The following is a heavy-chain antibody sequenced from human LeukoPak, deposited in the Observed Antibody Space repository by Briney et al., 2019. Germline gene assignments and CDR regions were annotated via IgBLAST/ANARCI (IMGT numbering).Heavy chain of an antibody. D-gene: IGHD3-10*01. CDR3: ARESGGFDY. Sequence: GGSLRLSCAAPGFTFSSFWMSWVRQAPGKGLEWVANIKEDGSHKSYVGSVKGRFTISRDNVKNSLYLQMNSLRAEDTAVYYCARESGGFDYWGQGTLVTVSS. J-gene: IGHJ4*02. CDR1: GFTFSSFW. V-gene: IGHV3-7*01. CDR2: IKEDGSHK.